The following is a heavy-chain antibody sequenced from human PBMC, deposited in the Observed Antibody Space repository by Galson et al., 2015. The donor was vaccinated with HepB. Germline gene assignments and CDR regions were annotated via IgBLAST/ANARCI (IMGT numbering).Heavy chain of an antibody. CDR3: ARHVYYGDYAYGMDV. V-gene: IGHV4-39*01. J-gene: IGHJ6*02. D-gene: IGHD4-17*01. CDR1: GCSISSSSYY. Sequence: ETLDITCTFSGCSISSSSYYWGWIRQPPGKGLEWIGSIYYSGSTYYNPSLRSRVTISVDTSKNQFSLKLSSVTAADPAVYYCARHVYYGDYAYGMDVWGQGTTVTVSS. CDR2: IYYSGST.